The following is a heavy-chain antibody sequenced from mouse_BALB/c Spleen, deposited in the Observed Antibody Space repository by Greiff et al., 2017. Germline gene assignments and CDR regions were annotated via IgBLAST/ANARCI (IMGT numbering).Heavy chain of an antibody. CDR1: GFTFSSYG. V-gene: IGHV5-6*03. Sequence: EVMLVESGGGLVKPGGSLKLSCAASGFTFSSYGMSWVRQTPDKRLEWVATISSGGSYTYYPDSVKGRFTISRDNAKNTLYLQMSSLKSEDTAMYYCARHGDDYNAMDYWGQGTSVTVSS. D-gene: IGHD2-4*01. CDR2: ISSGGSYT. CDR3: ARHGDDYNAMDY. J-gene: IGHJ4*01.